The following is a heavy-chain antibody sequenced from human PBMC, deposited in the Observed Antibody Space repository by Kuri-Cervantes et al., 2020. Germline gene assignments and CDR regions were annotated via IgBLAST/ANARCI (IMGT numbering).Heavy chain of an antibody. CDR1: GYTFTGYY. D-gene: IGHD1-26*01. Sequence: ASVKVSCKASGYTFTGYYMHWVRQAPGQGLEWMGWINPNSGGTNYAQKFQGRVTMTRDTSISTAYMELSRLRSDDTAVYYCARVRVRGTLCSGSYGYWGQGTLVTISS. V-gene: IGHV1-2*02. CDR2: INPNSGGT. CDR3: ARVRVRGTLCSGSYGY. J-gene: IGHJ4*02.